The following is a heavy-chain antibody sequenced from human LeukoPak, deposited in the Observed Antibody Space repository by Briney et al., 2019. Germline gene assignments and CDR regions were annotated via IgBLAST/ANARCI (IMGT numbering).Heavy chain of an antibody. CDR1: GYTFTSYY. V-gene: IGHV1-46*01. CDR2: INPSGGST. D-gene: IGHD6-6*01. CDR3: ARDGDRGSSSEDAFDI. Sequence: GASVKVSCKASGYTFTSYYMHWVRQAPGQGLEWMGIINPSGGSTSYAQRFQGRVTMTRDTSTSTVYMELSSLRSEDTAVYYCARDGDRGSSSEDAFDIWGQGTMVTVSS. J-gene: IGHJ3*02.